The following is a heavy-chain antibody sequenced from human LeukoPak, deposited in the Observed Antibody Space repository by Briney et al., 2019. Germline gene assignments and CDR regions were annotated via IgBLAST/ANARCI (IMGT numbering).Heavy chain of an antibody. V-gene: IGHV4-61*08. CDR1: DGSVSSSGYY. J-gene: IGHJ4*02. D-gene: IGHD2-8*01. CDR3: ARRIESLYYFDY. Sequence: SETLSRTCAVSDGSVSSSGYYWSWIRQPPGKGLEWIAYIYYTGRTNYNPSLKSRVTISLDTSNSQFSLKLSSVTAADTAVYYCARRIESLYYFDYWGQGTLVTVSS. CDR2: IYYTGRT.